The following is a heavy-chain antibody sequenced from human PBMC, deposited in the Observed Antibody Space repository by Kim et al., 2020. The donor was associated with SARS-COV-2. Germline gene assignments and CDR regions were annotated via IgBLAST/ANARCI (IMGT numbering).Heavy chain of an antibody. J-gene: IGHJ6*02. Sequence: NPSLKGRVTISVDTSKNQFSLKLSSVTAADTAVYYCARQYPGYYYYGMDVWGQGTTVTVSS. D-gene: IGHD2-2*01. V-gene: IGHV4-59*08. CDR3: ARQYPGYYYYGMDV.